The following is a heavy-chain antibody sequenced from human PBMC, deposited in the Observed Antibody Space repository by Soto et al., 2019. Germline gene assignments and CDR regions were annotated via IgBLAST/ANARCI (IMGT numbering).Heavy chain of an antibody. CDR3: ARDRVERRPDGMDV. CDR2: IYYSGST. J-gene: IGHJ6*02. V-gene: IGHV4-31*03. Sequence: KPSETLSLTCTVSGGSISSGGYYWSWIRQHPGKGLEWIGYIYYSGSTYYNPSLKSRVTISVDTSKNQFSLKLSSVTAADTAVYYCARDRVERRPDGMDVWGQGTTVTVSS. D-gene: IGHD1-1*01. CDR1: GGSISSGGYY.